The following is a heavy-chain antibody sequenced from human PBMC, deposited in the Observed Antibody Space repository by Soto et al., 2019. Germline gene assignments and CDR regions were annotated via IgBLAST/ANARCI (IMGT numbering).Heavy chain of an antibody. J-gene: IGHJ5*02. CDR2: MNPNSGNT. V-gene: IGHV1-8*01. Sequence: ASVKVSCKASGYTFTSYDINWVRHATGQGLEWMGWMNPNSGNTGYAQKFQGRVTMTRNTSISTAYMELSSLRSEDTAVYYCARAGYCSGGSCYWRNWFDPWGQGTLVTVSS. CDR1: GYTFTSYD. CDR3: ARAGYCSGGSCYWRNWFDP. D-gene: IGHD2-15*01.